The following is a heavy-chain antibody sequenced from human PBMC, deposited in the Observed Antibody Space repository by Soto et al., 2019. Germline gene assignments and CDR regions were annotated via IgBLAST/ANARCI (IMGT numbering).Heavy chain of an antibody. Sequence: SETLSLTCAVSGYSISSGYYWGWIRQPPGKGLECIGSIYHSGSTYYNPSLKSRVTISVDTSKNQFSLKLSSVTAADTAGYYCARDRDIVVVVAATQGPDWFDPWGQGTLVTVS. J-gene: IGHJ5*02. CDR1: GYSISSGYY. CDR3: ARDRDIVVVVAATQGPDWFDP. V-gene: IGHV4-38-2*02. D-gene: IGHD2-15*01. CDR2: IYHSGST.